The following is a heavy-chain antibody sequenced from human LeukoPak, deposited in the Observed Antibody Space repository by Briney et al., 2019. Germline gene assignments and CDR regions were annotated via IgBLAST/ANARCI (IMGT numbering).Heavy chain of an antibody. J-gene: IGHJ3*02. CDR1: GYTFTGYY. CDR3: ARNGDVGYCSSTSCQDAFDI. Sequence: ASVTVSFKASGYTFTGYYMHWVRQAPGQGLEWMGGIIPIFGTANYAQKFQGRVTITADESTSTAYMELSSLRSEDTAVYYCARNGDVGYCSSTSCQDAFDIWGQGTMVTVSS. V-gene: IGHV1-69*13. CDR2: IIPIFGTA. D-gene: IGHD2-2*01.